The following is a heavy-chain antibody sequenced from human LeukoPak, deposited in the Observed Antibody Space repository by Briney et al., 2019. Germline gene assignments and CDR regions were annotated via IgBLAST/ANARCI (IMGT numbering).Heavy chain of an antibody. J-gene: IGHJ4*02. Sequence: QPGRSLRLSCAASGFTFSSYGMHWVRQAPGKGLEWVAVIWYDGSNKYYADSVKGRFTISRDNSKNTLYLQMNSLRAEDTAVYYCARDGTPRSFDYWGQGTLVTVSS. CDR2: IWYDGSNK. CDR3: ARDGTPRSFDY. D-gene: IGHD1-7*01. V-gene: IGHV3-33*01. CDR1: GFTFSSYG.